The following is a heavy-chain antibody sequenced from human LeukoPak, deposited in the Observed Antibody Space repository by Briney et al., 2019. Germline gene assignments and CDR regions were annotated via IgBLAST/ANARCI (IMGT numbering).Heavy chain of an antibody. CDR2: IGSSGTNM. CDR3: AREPEPGGLDY. J-gene: IGHJ4*02. D-gene: IGHD1-14*01. V-gene: IGHV3-21*01. CDR1: GFTLSRYS. Sequence: PGRSLTLSYAASGFTLSRYSMNWVRQALGKGLEWVLSIGSSGTNMFYADSVKGGFTNSRDNANNSLSLQMNSLRAEDTAVDYCAREPEPGGLDYWGQGTLVTVSS.